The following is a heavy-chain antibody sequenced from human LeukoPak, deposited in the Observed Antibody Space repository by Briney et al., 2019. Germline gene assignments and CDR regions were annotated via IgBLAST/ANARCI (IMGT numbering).Heavy chain of an antibody. CDR2: IKQDGSER. Sequence: GGSLRLSCAASGFTFSSYWMSWVRQAPGKGLEWVANIKQDGSERYYVDSVKGRFTISRDNAKNSLYLQMNSLRAEDTALYYCARGLHLYYYYMDVWGKGTTVTVSS. J-gene: IGHJ6*03. CDR3: ARGLHLYYYYMDV. V-gene: IGHV3-7*03. CDR1: GFTFSSYW.